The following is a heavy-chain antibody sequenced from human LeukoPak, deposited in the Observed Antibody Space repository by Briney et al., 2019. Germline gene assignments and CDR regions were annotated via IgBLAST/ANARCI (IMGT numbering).Heavy chain of an antibody. CDR3: AREGTSGTHLNWFDP. J-gene: IGHJ5*02. Sequence: SETLSLTCTVPGGSISSYYWSWIRQPPGKGLEWIGHIYGSGGTNYNPSLKSRVTLSVDTSKNQFSLKLSSVTAADTAVYYCAREGTSGTHLNWFDPWGQGTLVTVSS. CDR2: IYGSGGT. CDR1: GGSISSYY. D-gene: IGHD1-1*01. V-gene: IGHV4-59*01.